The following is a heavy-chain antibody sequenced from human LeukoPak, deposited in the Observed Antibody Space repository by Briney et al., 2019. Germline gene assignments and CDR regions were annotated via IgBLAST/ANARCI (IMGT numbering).Heavy chain of an antibody. Sequence: SETLSLTCAVYGVSLRGYYWSWIRQSPEKGLEWIGAVNYEGDSIYSPSLKSRLTLSVDMSKNQSSLNLRSVTAADTAVYFCARGSNYVSNYYFDVWGKGTTVIVSS. CDR1: GVSLRGYY. J-gene: IGHJ6*03. D-gene: IGHD4-11*01. V-gene: IGHV4-34*01. CDR2: VNYEGDS. CDR3: ARGSNYVSNYYFDV.